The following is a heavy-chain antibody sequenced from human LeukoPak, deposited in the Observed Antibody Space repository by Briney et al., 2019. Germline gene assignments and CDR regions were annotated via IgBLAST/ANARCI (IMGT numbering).Heavy chain of an antibody. J-gene: IGHJ4*02. CDR2: NRNKASRYTT. CDR3: ASVEGPTGY. Sequence: GGSLRLSXAASGFTLSDHHMDWVRQAPGKGLEWVGRNRNKASRYTTEYAASVKGRFTISRDDSKNSMYLQMNSLKTEDTAVYYCASVEGPTGYWGQGTLVTVSS. V-gene: IGHV3-72*01. D-gene: IGHD1-26*01. CDR1: GFTLSDHH.